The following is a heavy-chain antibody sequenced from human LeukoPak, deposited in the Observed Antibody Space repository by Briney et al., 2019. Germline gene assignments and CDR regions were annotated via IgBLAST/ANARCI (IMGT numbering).Heavy chain of an antibody. V-gene: IGHV3-30*18. CDR1: GFTFSSYG. J-gene: IGHJ3*01. D-gene: IGHD6-19*01. CDR3: AKDSDIAVAGSDDALDV. Sequence: GGSLRLSCAASGFTFSSYGMHWIRQAPGKGLEWVAVTSYDGSNKYYADSVKGRFTISRDNSKNTLFLQMNSLRPEDTAVYYCAKDSDIAVAGSDDALDVWGQGTMVTVSS. CDR2: TSYDGSNK.